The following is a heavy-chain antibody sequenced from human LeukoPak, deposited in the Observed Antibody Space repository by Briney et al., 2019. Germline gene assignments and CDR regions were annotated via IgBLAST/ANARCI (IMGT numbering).Heavy chain of an antibody. D-gene: IGHD3-10*01. J-gene: IGHJ4*02. CDR1: GYTFTSYY. V-gene: IGHV1-46*01. CDR2: INPSGGST. Sequence: GASVKVSCKASGYTFTSYYMHWVRQAPGQGLEWMGIINPSGGSTSYAQKFQGRVTMTRDMSMSTVYMELSRLRSEDTAVYYCARDKKIWFGELPLSEFDYWGQGTLVSVSS. CDR3: ARDKKIWFGELPLSEFDY.